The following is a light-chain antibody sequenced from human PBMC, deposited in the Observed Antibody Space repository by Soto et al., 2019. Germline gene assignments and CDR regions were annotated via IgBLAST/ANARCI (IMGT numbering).Light chain of an antibody. CDR1: SSNIGSNT. Sequence: QSVLTQPPSASGTPGQRVTISCSGSSSNIGSNTVNWYQQLPGTAPKLIYSNNQRPSGVPDRFSGSKSGTSASLAISGLRSEDEADYYCAAWDDILNGVVFGGGTKLTVL. CDR2: SNN. CDR3: AAWDDILNGVV. V-gene: IGLV1-44*01. J-gene: IGLJ2*01.